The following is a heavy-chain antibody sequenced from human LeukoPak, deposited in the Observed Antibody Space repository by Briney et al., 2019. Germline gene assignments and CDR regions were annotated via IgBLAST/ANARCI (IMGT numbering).Heavy chain of an antibody. CDR3: ARNHGYGDYVPGAFDI. CDR1: GGSISSYY. J-gene: IGHJ3*02. D-gene: IGHD4-17*01. Sequence: SETLSLACTVSGGSISSYYWSWIRQPPGKGLEWVGYNYYSGSTNYNPSLKSRVTMSVDTSKNQFSLKLSSVTAVDTAVYYCARNHGYGDYVPGAFDIWGQGTMVTVSS. CDR2: NYYSGST. V-gene: IGHV4-59*12.